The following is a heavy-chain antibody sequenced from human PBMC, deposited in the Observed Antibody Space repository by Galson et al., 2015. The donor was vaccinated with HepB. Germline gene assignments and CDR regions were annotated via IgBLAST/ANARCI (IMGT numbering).Heavy chain of an antibody. CDR3: AAAFLGGIFGVVFDY. V-gene: IGHV1-24*01. Sequence: SVKVSCKVSGYSLTELSMHWVRQAPGTGLEWMGGFIPEDGDTIYAQNFQGRVTMTEDSSIGIAYMELSSLRSEDTAVYYCAAAFLGGIFGVVFDYWGQGTLVTVSS. J-gene: IGHJ4*02. CDR2: FIPEDGDT. CDR1: GYSLTELS. D-gene: IGHD3-3*01.